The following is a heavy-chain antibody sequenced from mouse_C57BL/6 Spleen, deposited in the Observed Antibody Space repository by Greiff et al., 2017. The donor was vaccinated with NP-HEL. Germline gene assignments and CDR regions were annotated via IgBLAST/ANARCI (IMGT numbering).Heavy chain of an antibody. V-gene: IGHV3-6*01. CDR1: GYSITSGYY. CDR2: ISYDGSH. J-gene: IGHJ4*01. CDR3: ASNFAMDY. Sequence: EVQLVESGPGLVKPSQSLSLTCSVPGYSITSGYYWNWIRQFPGNQLEWMGYISYDGSHNYNPSLKNRISITRNTSNNQFFLKLNSVTTEDTATYYCASNFAMDYWGQGTSVTVSS.